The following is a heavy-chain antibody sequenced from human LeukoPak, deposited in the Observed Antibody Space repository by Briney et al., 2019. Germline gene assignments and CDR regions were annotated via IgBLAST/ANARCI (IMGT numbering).Heavy chain of an antibody. V-gene: IGHV3-23*01. CDR1: GFAFGSEA. D-gene: IGHD6-13*01. CDR3: AKGRYSSSWAPFDP. CDR2: ISPGGGTT. J-gene: IGHJ5*02. Sequence: GGSLRLSCAVSGFAFGSEAMSWVRQSPARGLEWVASISPGGGTTYYADYVKGRFTISRDNSKNTLYLQMNSLRVEDTAIYYCAKGRYSSSWAPFDPWGQGTLVTVSS.